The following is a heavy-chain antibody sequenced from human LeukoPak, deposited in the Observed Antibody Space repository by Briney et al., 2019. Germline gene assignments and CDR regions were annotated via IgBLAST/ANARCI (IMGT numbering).Heavy chain of an antibody. J-gene: IGHJ4*02. CDR3: ARDNYDSSGYYFD. V-gene: IGHV3-48*03. CDR1: GFTFSSYE. D-gene: IGHD3-22*01. CDR2: ISMSGTTV. Sequence: PGGSLRLSCAASGFTFSSYEMTWVRQAPGKGLEWLSYISMSGTTVYYADSVKGRFTISRDNAKKSLYLQMNSLRAEDTAVYYCARDNYDSSGYYFDWGQGTLVTVSS.